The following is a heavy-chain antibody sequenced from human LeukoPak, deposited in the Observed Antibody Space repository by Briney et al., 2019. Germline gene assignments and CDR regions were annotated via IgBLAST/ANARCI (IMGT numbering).Heavy chain of an antibody. D-gene: IGHD5-12*01. CDR2: IAVGSGNT. J-gene: IGHJ4*02. CDR1: GFTFTRSA. CDR3: AAALWATIELLDY. Sequence: SVKVSCKASGFTFTRSAVQWVRQARGQGLEWIGWIAVGSGNTNYAQKFQERVTITRDMSTSTAYMHLSSLRSEDAAVYYCAAALWATIELLDYWGQGTLVTVSS. V-gene: IGHV1-58*01.